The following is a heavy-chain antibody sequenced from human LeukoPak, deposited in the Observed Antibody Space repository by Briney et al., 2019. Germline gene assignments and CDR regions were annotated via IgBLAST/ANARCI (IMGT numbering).Heavy chain of an antibody. CDR3: AKQNGYCSGGSCSFGAFDI. Sequence: GGSLRLSCAASGFTFSSYAMSWVRQAPGKGLEWVSAISGSGGSTYYADSVKGRFTISRDNSKNTLYLQMNSLRAEDTAVYYCAKQNGYCSGGSCSFGAFDIWGQGTMVTVSS. CDR1: GFTFSSYA. CDR2: ISGSGGST. D-gene: IGHD2-15*01. V-gene: IGHV3-23*01. J-gene: IGHJ3*02.